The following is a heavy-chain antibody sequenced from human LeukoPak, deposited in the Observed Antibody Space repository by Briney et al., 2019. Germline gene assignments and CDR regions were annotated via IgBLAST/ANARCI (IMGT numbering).Heavy chain of an antibody. D-gene: IGHD6-13*01. Sequence: SETLSLTCTVSGGSISSGSYYWSWIRQPAGKGLEWIGRIYTSGSTNYNPSLKSRVTVSVDTSKNQFSLKLSSVTAADTAVYYCARDVSIAAAGGYYYYYYYMDVWGKGTTVTVSS. J-gene: IGHJ6*03. CDR3: ARDVSIAAAGGYYYYYYYMDV. V-gene: IGHV4-61*02. CDR2: IYTSGST. CDR1: GGSISSGSYY.